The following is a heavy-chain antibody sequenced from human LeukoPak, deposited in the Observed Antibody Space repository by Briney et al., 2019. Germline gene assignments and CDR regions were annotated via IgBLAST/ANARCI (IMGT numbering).Heavy chain of an antibody. Sequence: GGSLRLSCEASGFTFSSFEMNWVRQAPGKGLEWVSYIHTQTGTSRASYGDSVKGRFTISRDNASNSLYLQMGSLRAEDTAVYYCVRVRSYFYYYYMDVWGKGTTVTVSS. CDR1: GFTFSSFE. CDR3: VRVRSYFYYYYMDV. V-gene: IGHV3-48*03. CDR2: IHTQTGTSRA. J-gene: IGHJ6*03.